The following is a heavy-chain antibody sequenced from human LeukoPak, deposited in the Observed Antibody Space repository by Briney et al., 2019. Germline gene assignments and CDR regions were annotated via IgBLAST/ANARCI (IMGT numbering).Heavy chain of an antibody. CDR1: GYRFTSYW. CDR2: VYPGDSDT. V-gene: IGHV5-51*01. Sequence: GESLKISCKGSGYRFTSYWIGWVRQMPGKGLEWMGIVYPGDSDTRYSPSFQGQVTISADKSISTAYLQWSSLKASDTAMYYCARREMVAAAGTYDYWGQGTLVTVSS. CDR3: ARREMVAAAGTYDY. J-gene: IGHJ4*02. D-gene: IGHD6-13*01.